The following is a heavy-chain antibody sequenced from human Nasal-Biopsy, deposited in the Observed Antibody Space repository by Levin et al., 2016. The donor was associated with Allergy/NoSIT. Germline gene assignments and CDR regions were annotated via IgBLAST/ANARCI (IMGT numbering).Heavy chain of an antibody. CDR2: ISSYGAYM. Sequence: GGSLRLSCAASGFTFRSYSMNWVRQAPGKGLEWVSSISSYGAYMNYADSFKGRFTISRDDAKNSLYLQMDSLRAEDTALYYCARDRDAYSKDAFDIWGQGTMVTVSS. V-gene: IGHV3-21*01. CDR1: GFTFRSYS. D-gene: IGHD3-16*01. CDR3: ARDRDAYSKDAFDI. J-gene: IGHJ3*02.